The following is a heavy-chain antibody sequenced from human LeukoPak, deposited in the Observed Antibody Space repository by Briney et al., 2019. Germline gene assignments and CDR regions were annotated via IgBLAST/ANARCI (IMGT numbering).Heavy chain of an antibody. CDR3: ARDITVTAIAYYYYYMDV. CDR1: GGSFSGYY. D-gene: IGHD2-21*02. Sequence: PSETLSLTCAVYGGSFSGYYWSWIRQPPGKGLEWIGEINHSGSTNYNPSLKSRVTISVDTSKNQFSLKLSSVTPEDTAVYYCARDITVTAIAYYYYYMDVWGKGTTVTISS. CDR2: INHSGST. J-gene: IGHJ6*03. V-gene: IGHV4-34*01.